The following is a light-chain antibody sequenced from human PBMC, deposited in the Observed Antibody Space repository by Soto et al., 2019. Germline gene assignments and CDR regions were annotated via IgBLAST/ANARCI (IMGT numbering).Light chain of an antibody. Sequence: QSALTQPASVSGSPGQSITISCTGTNSDVGGYDYVSWYQQHPGKAPKLMIYDVSDRPSGVSNRFSGSKSGSTASLTISGLQAEDEADYYCSSYSAYSPYVFGTGTQVTVL. CDR2: DVS. V-gene: IGLV2-14*01. J-gene: IGLJ1*01. CDR3: SSYSAYSPYV. CDR1: NSDVGGYDY.